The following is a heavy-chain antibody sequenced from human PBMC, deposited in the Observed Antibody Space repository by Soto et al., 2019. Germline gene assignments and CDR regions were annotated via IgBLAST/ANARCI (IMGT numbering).Heavy chain of an antibody. J-gene: IGHJ4*02. Sequence: HPGGSLRLSCSASGFIFSTFGMFWVRQAPGQGLEYVSAIFYSGSGSYYADPVRGRFTVSRDNSKNMFYLQMSSLRVEDTAVYFCVRGPSRGSSLFGPLDYWGQGTQVTVSS. D-gene: IGHD3-3*01. CDR2: IFYSGSGS. CDR3: VRGPSRGSSLFGPLDY. V-gene: IGHV3-64D*06. CDR1: GFIFSTFG.